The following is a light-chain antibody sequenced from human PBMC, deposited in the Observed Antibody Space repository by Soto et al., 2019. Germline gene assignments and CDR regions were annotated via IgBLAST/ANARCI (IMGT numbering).Light chain of an antibody. CDR2: GAS. CDR3: QQYGSLPPIT. J-gene: IGKJ4*01. Sequence: EIVLTQSPGTLSLPPGERATLSCRASQTVSNNYLAWYQQKPGQAPRLLIYGASSRATGIPDRFSGSGSGTDFTITISRLEPEDFAVYYCQQYGSLPPITFGGGTKVEIK. V-gene: IGKV3-20*01. CDR1: QTVSNNY.